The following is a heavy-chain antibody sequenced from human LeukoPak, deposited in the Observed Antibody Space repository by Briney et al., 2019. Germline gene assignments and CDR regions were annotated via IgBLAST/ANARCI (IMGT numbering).Heavy chain of an antibody. V-gene: IGHV4-39*07. CDR1: GGSISSSSYY. CDR2: IYHSGST. Sequence: SETLSLTCTVSGGSISSSSYYWGWIRQPPGKGLEWIGSIYHSGSTYYNPSLKSRVTISVDTSKNQFSLKLSSVTAADTAVYYCARGAPTMVRGATSFDYWGQGTLVTVSS. J-gene: IGHJ4*02. CDR3: ARGAPTMVRGATSFDY. D-gene: IGHD3-10*01.